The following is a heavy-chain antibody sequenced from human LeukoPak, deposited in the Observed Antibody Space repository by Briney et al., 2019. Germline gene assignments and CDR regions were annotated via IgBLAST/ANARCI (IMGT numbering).Heavy chain of an antibody. J-gene: IGHJ4*02. V-gene: IGHV4-59*08. CDR3: ARGARAGYNLEPFDY. CDR1: GGSISSHY. Sequence: SETLSLTCTVSGGSISSHYWSWIRQPPGKTLEWIGYIYYSGSTNYNPSLRSRVTISVDSSKNQFSLKLSSVTAADTAVYYCARGARAGYNLEPFDYWGQGTLVTVSS. CDR2: IYYSGST. D-gene: IGHD5-24*01.